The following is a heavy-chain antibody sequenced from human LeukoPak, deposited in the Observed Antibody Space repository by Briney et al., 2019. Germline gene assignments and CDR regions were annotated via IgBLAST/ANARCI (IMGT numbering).Heavy chain of an antibody. V-gene: IGHV4-59*01. Sequence: KPSETLSLTCTVSGGSISSYYWSWIRQPPGKGLEWTGYIYYSGSTNYNPSLKSRVTISVDTSKNQFSLKLSSVTAADTAVYYCARWAPSSDRWFDPWSQGTLVTVSS. CDR1: GGSISSYY. CDR2: IYYSGST. D-gene: IGHD4-23*01. CDR3: ARWAPSSDRWFDP. J-gene: IGHJ5*02.